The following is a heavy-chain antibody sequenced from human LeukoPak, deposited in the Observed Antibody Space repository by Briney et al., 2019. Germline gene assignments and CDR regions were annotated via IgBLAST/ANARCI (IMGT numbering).Heavy chain of an antibody. CDR1: GGSISSGGYY. D-gene: IGHD2-2*01. J-gene: IGHJ3*02. CDR3: ARDRIVVVPAALGGAFDI. Sequence: PSETLSLTCTVSGGSISSGGYYWSWIRQHPGKGLEWIGYIYYSGSTYYNPSLKSRVTISVDTSKNQFSLKLSSVTAADTAVYYCARDRIVVVPAALGGAFDIWGQGTMVTVSS. CDR2: IYYSGST. V-gene: IGHV4-30-4*08.